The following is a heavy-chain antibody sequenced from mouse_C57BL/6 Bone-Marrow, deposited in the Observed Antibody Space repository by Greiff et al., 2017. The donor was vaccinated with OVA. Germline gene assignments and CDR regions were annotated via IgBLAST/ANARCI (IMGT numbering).Heavy chain of an antibody. CDR3: ARIVDSSGDDAMDY. D-gene: IGHD3-2*02. Sequence: VQLQQSGPGLVQPSQSLSITCTVSGFSLTSYGVHWVRQSPGKGLEWLGVIWSGGRTDYNAAFISRLSISKDNSKSQVFFKMNSLQADDTAIYYCARIVDSSGDDAMDYWGQGTSVTVSS. CDR2: IWSGGRT. CDR1: GFSLTSYG. V-gene: IGHV2-2*01. J-gene: IGHJ4*01.